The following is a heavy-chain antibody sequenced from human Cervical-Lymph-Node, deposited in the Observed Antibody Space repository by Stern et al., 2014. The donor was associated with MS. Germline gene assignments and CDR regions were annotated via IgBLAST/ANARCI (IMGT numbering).Heavy chain of an antibody. CDR1: GDSISSSNYY. CDR3: ARQGSGYTSGWYERDTWFDP. D-gene: IGHD6-19*01. Sequence: QVQLQESGPGLVKPSETLSLTCSVSGDSISSSNYYWGWIRQPPGKGLEWIGSIDYSGSTYYSPSLKSRVTISVDMSKNHFSLKLTFVTAADTAVYFCARQGSGYTSGWYERDTWFDPWGQGTLVTVSS. V-gene: IGHV4-39*01. J-gene: IGHJ5*02. CDR2: IDYSGST.